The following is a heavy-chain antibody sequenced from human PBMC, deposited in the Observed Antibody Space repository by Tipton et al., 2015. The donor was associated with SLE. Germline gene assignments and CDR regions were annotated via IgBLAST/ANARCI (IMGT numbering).Heavy chain of an antibody. CDR3: ARHGNSGYDISHFDY. J-gene: IGHJ4*02. CDR2: IKQDGSEK. D-gene: IGHD5-12*01. CDR1: GFTFSGYY. V-gene: IGHV3-7*01. Sequence: SLRLSCAASGFTFSGYYMSWVRQAPGKGLEWVANIKQDGSEKYYVDSVKGRFTISRDNAKNSLYLQMNSLRAEDTAVYYCARHGNSGYDISHFDYWGQGTLVTVSS.